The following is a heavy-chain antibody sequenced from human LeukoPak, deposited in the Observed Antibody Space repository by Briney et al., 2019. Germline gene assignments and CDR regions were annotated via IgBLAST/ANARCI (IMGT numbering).Heavy chain of an antibody. Sequence: GASVKVSCKASGYTFTSYYMHWVRQAPGQGLEWMGTINPSGGSTSYAQKFQGRVTMTRDMSTSTVYMELSSLRSEDTAVYYCARDPQQLATNYYYYYMDVWGKGTTVTVSS. J-gene: IGHJ6*03. D-gene: IGHD6-13*01. V-gene: IGHV1-46*01. CDR1: GYTFTSYY. CDR3: ARDPQQLATNYYYYYMDV. CDR2: INPSGGST.